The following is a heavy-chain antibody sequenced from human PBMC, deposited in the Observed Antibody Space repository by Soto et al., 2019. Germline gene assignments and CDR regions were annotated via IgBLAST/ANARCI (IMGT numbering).Heavy chain of an antibody. D-gene: IGHD7-27*01. CDR1: GGTFSSYA. Sequence: ASVKVSCKASGGTFSSYAISWVRQAPGQGLEWMGGIIPIFGIANYAQKFQGRVTITAEKSTSTAYMELSSLRSEDTAVYYCARLPSGDSRDYWGQGTLVTVSS. V-gene: IGHV1-69*10. CDR2: IIPIFGIA. J-gene: IGHJ4*02. CDR3: ARLPSGDSRDY.